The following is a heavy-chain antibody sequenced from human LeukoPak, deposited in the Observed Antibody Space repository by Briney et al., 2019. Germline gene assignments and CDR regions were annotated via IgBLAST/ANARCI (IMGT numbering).Heavy chain of an antibody. CDR2: ISSSSSYI. CDR3: ARIAVAGTYAFDI. D-gene: IGHD6-19*01. J-gene: IGHJ3*02. Sequence: PGASLRLSCAASGFTFSRYSMNWVRQAPGKGLEWVPSISSSSSYIYYADSVKGRFTISRDNAKNSMYLQMNSLRAEETAVYYCARIAVAGTYAFDIWGQGTMVTVSS. CDR1: GFTFSRYS. V-gene: IGHV3-21*01.